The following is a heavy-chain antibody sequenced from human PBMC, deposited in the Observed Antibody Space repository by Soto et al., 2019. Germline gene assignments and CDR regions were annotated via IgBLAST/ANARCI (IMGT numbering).Heavy chain of an antibody. CDR1: GGSIGSDGYY. CDR2: ISYSGNT. V-gene: IGHV4-31*03. Sequence: QVQLQESGPGLVKHSQTLSLTCTVSGGSIGSDGYYWNWIRRHPGKGLEWIGYISYSGNTYYSPSLKSRTIISLDTSKNPFSLKLSSVTAADTAVYYCTRGGEGYYGSGNFFFDYWGQGTLVTVSS. D-gene: IGHD3-10*01. CDR3: TRGGEGYYGSGNFFFDY. J-gene: IGHJ4*02.